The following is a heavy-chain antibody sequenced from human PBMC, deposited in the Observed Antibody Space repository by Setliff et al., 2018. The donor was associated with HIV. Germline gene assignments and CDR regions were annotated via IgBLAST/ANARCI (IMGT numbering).Heavy chain of an antibody. CDR1: GGSITRSSYY. J-gene: IGHJ6*03. V-gene: IGHV4-39*02. CDR3: VNSGYDGDYYYYYMDV. Sequence: PSETLSLTCTVSGGSITRSSYYLAWIRQPPGKGLEWIGNIFYSGHTFYNPSLRSRVTISIDTTKNHLSLDLRSVTAADSAVYFCVNSGYDGDYYYYYMDVWGTGTTVTVSS. CDR2: IFYSGHT. D-gene: IGHD5-12*01.